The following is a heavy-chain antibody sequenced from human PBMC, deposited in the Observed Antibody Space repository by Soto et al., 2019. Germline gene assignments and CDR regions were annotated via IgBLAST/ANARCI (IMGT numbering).Heavy chain of an antibody. Sequence: VGSLRLSCAASGFTFSSYAMSWVRQAPGKGLEWVSAISGSGGSTYYADSVKGRFTISRDNSKNTLYLQMNSLRAEDTAVYYCAKDMSGYSYEPRAFFDYWGQGTLVTVSS. CDR3: AKDMSGYSYEPRAFFDY. V-gene: IGHV3-23*01. D-gene: IGHD5-18*01. CDR1: GFTFSSYA. J-gene: IGHJ4*02. CDR2: ISGSGGST.